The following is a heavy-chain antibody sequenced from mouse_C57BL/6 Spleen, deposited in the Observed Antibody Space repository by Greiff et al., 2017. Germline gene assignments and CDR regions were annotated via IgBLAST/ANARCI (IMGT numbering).Heavy chain of an antibody. CDR1: GYSFPGYY. D-gene: IGHD3-2*02. CDR3: SREANFDY. Sequence: VQLQQSGPELVKPGASVKISCKASGYSFPGYYMHWVKQSHGNLLDCIGYIYPYNGDSSYNHKFKGKATLTLDKSSWTAYRECRCLTSEESAIYYWSREANFDYWGKGTTLTGSS. CDR2: IYPYNGDS. J-gene: IGHJ2*01. V-gene: IGHV1-31*01.